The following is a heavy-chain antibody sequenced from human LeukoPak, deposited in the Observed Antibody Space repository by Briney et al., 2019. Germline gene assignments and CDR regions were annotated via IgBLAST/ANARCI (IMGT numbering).Heavy chain of an antibody. CDR3: VRGTILRLRSAVDI. V-gene: IGHV3-74*01. J-gene: IGHJ3*02. CDR1: GFAFGSHW. D-gene: IGHD3-3*01. Sequence: SGGSLRLSCATSGFAFGSHWMHWVRQGPGKGLMWVSHISSDGGTTNYADSVKGRFTISRDNAENTLYLQMNSLRAEDTAVYYCVRGTILRLRSAVDIWGQGTTVTVSS. CDR2: ISSDGGTT.